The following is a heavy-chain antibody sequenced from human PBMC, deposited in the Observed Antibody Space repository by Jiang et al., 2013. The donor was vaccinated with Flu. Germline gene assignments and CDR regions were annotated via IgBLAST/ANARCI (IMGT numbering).Heavy chain of an antibody. CDR1: GYSISSGYY. J-gene: IGHJ4*02. V-gene: IGHV4-38-2*01. CDR2: IYHSGST. Sequence: GSGLVKPSETLSLTCAVSGYSISSGYYWGWIQQPPGKGLEWIGSIYHSGSTYYNPSLKSRVTISVDTSKNQFSLKLSSVTAADTAVYYCARSRSLRFLEWLFVPPFDYWGQGPWSPSPQ. CDR3: ARSRSLRFLEWLFVPPFDY. D-gene: IGHD3-3*01.